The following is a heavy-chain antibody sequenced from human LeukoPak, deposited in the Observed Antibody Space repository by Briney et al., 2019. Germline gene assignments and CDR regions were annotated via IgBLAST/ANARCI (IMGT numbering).Heavy chain of an antibody. Sequence: GGSLRLSCAASGFTFSSYSMNWVRQAPGKGLEWVSSISSSSSYIYYADSVKGRFTISRDNAKNSLYLQMNSLRAEDTAVYYCARGLLWIQLWSGGMDVWGQGTTVTVSS. J-gene: IGHJ6*02. CDR1: GFTFSSYS. CDR2: ISSSSSYI. D-gene: IGHD5-18*01. CDR3: ARGLLWIQLWSGGMDV. V-gene: IGHV3-21*01.